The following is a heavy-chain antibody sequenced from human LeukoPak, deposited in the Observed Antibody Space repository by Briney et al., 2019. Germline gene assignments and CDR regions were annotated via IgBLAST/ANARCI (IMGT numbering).Heavy chain of an antibody. CDR2: IIPIFGTA. V-gene: IGHV1-69*13. J-gene: IGHJ6*03. CDR3: ARECSTSCYMDV. CDR1: GGTFSSYA. D-gene: IGHD2-2*01. Sequence: SVKVSCKASGGTFSSYAISWVRQAPGQGLEWMGGIIPIFGTANYAQKFQGRVTITAHESTSTAYMELSSLRSEDTAVYYCARECSTSCYMDVWGKGTTVTVSS.